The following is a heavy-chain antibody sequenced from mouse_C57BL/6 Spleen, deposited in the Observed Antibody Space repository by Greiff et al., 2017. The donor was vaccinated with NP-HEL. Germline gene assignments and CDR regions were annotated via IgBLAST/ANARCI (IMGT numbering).Heavy chain of an antibody. CDR1: GFNLKNTY. J-gene: IGHJ1*03. V-gene: IGHV14-3*01. Sequence: EVQLQESVAELVRPGASVKLSCTASGFNLKNTYMHWVKQRPEQGLEWIGRIDPANGNTKYAPKFQGKATITADTSSNTAYLQLSSLTSEDTAIYYCAPHYYGSSLGYFDVWGTGTTVTVSS. CDR3: APHYYGSSLGYFDV. D-gene: IGHD1-1*01. CDR2: IDPANGNT.